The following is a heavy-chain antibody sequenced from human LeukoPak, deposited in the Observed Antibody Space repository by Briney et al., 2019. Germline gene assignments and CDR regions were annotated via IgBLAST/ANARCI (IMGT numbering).Heavy chain of an antibody. Sequence: GASVKVSCKASGYTFTSYDINWVRQATGQGLEWMGWMNPNSGNTGYAQKFQGRVTMTRNTSISTAYMELSSLRSEDTAVYYCARALRFLEWSTEDEYYYGMDVWGQGTTVTVSS. V-gene: IGHV1-8*01. CDR2: MNPNSGNT. D-gene: IGHD3-3*01. J-gene: IGHJ6*02. CDR3: ARALRFLEWSTEDEYYYGMDV. CDR1: GYTFTSYD.